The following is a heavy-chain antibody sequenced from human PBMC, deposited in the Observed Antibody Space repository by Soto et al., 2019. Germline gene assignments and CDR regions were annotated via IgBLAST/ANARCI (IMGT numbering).Heavy chain of an antibody. CDR1: GGSISSGGYY. CDR2: IYYGGST. V-gene: IGHV4-31*03. Sequence: SETLSLTCTVSGGSISSGGYYWSWIRQHPGKGLEWIGYIYYGGSTYYNPSLKSRVTISVETSKNQFSLKLSSVTAADTAVYYCARSKVDSSSWGYFVDWFDPWGQGTLVTVSS. D-gene: IGHD6-13*01. J-gene: IGHJ5*02. CDR3: ARSKVDSSSWGYFVDWFDP.